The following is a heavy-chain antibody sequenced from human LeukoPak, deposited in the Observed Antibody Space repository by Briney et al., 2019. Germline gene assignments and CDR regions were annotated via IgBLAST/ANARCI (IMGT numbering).Heavy chain of an antibody. J-gene: IGHJ4*02. Sequence: GASVKVSCKASGYTFTGYYMHWVRQAPGQGLEWMGWISAYNGNTNYAQKLQGRVTMTTDTSTSTAYMELRSLRSDDTAVYYCARDVHYWGSHRFDYWGQGTLVTVSS. CDR3: ARDVHYWGSHRFDY. CDR2: ISAYNGNT. D-gene: IGHD7-27*01. V-gene: IGHV1-18*04. CDR1: GYTFTGYY.